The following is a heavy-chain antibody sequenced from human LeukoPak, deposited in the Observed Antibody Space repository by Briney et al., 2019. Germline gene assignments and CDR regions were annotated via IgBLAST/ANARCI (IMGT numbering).Heavy chain of an antibody. J-gene: IGHJ3*02. CDR1: GGSISSYY. CDR2: IYTSGST. Sequence: SETLSLTRTVSGGSISSYYWSWIRQPAGKGLEWIGRIYTSGSTNYNPSLKSRVTMSVDTSKNQFSLKLSSVTAADTAVYYCARDGSGPNLGHDAFDIWGQGTMVTVSS. V-gene: IGHV4-4*07. D-gene: IGHD2-15*01. CDR3: ARDGSGPNLGHDAFDI.